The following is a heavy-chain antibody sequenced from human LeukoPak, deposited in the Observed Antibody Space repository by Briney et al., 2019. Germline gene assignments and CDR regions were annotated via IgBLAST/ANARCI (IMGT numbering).Heavy chain of an antibody. J-gene: IGHJ4*02. Sequence: SGTLSLTCAVYGGSFSGYYWSWIRQPPGKGLEWIGEINHSGSTNYNPSLKSRVTISVDTSKNQFSLKLSSVTAADTAVYYCARGGPGGYSYGANEYYFDYWGQGTLVTVSS. V-gene: IGHV4-34*01. CDR3: ARGGPGGYSYGANEYYFDY. CDR1: GGSFSGYY. D-gene: IGHD5-18*01. CDR2: INHSGST.